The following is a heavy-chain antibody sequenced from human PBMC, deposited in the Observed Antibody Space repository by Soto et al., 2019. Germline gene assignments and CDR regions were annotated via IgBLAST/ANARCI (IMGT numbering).Heavy chain of an antibody. D-gene: IGHD2-2*01. Sequence: GGSLRLSCAASGFPFSSYAVHGVRLGAGKGLEWVRVLWYDGSNKYYADSVKGRFTISRDKSKNTLYLQMNSLRAEDTAVYYCASSEDCSSTSSSAEYFQHWGQGTLVTVSS. CDR1: GFPFSSYA. V-gene: IGHV3-33*01. J-gene: IGHJ1*01. CDR3: ASSEDCSSTSSSAEYFQH. CDR2: LWYDGSNK.